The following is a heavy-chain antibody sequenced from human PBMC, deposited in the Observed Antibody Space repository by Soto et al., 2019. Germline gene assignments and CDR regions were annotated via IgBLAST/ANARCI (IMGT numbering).Heavy chain of an antibody. V-gene: IGHV1-18*01. Sequence: ASVKVSCKASGYTFTSYGISWVRQAPGQGLEWKGWISAYNGNTNYAQKLQGRVTMTTDTSTSTAFMELRSLRSDDTAVYYCARDDYGDSSVILYYYYGMDVWGQGTTVTVSS. CDR2: ISAYNGNT. D-gene: IGHD4-17*01. CDR3: ARDDYGDSSVILYYYYGMDV. CDR1: GYTFTSYG. J-gene: IGHJ6*02.